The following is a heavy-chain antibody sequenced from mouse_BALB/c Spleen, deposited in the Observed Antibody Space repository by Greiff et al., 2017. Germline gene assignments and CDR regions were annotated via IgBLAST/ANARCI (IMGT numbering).Heavy chain of an antibody. Sequence: QQSGAELVKPGASVKLSCTASGFNIKDTYMHWVKQRPEQGLEWIGRIDPANGNTKYDPKFQGKATITADTSSNTAYLQLSSLTSEDTAVYYCARDGYYRGFAYWGQGTLVTVSA. CDR1: GFNIKDTY. J-gene: IGHJ3*01. CDR3: ARDGYYRGFAY. V-gene: IGHV14-3*02. CDR2: IDPANGNT. D-gene: IGHD2-3*01.